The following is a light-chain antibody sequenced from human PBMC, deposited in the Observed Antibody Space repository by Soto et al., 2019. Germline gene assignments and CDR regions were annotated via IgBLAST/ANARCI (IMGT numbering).Light chain of an antibody. CDR1: QGISSY. V-gene: IGKV1-8*01. Sequence: AIWMTQSPSSFSASTGDRVTITCRASQGISSYLAWYQQKPGKAPKLLIYAASTLQSGVPSRFSGSGSGTDFTLTISCLQSEDFATYYCQQYYSYPPWTFGQGTKVEIK. CDR2: AAS. J-gene: IGKJ1*01. CDR3: QQYYSYPPWT.